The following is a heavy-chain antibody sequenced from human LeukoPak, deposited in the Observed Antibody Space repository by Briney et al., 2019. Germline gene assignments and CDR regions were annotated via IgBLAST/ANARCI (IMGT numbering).Heavy chain of an antibody. CDR2: IYYSGST. CDR3: ARERVVRGVIARGDAFDI. D-gene: IGHD3-10*01. CDR1: GGSISSYY. J-gene: IGHJ3*02. Sequence: PSETLSLTCTVSGGSISSYYWSWIRQPPGKGLEWIGYIYYSGSTNYNPSLKSRVTISVDTSKNQFSLKLSSVTAADTAVYYCARERVVRGVIARGDAFDIWGQGTMVTVSS. V-gene: IGHV4-59*01.